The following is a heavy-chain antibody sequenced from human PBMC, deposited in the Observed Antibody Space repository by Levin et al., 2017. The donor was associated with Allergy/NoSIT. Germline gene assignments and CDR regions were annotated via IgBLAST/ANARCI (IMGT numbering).Heavy chain of an antibody. V-gene: IGHV1-69*13. D-gene: IGHD4-17*01. CDR1: GGTFSSYA. CDR2: IIPIFGTA. J-gene: IGHJ4*02. Sequence: SVKVSCKASGGTFSSYAISWVRQAPGQGLEWMGGIIPIFGTANYAQKFQGRVTITADESTSTAYMELSSLRSEDTAVYYCASVSYGDYARGDYWGQGTLVTVSS. CDR3: ASVSYGDYARGDY.